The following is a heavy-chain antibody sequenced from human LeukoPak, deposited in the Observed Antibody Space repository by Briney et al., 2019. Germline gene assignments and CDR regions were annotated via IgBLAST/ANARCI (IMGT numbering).Heavy chain of an antibody. J-gene: IGHJ4*02. Sequence: SETLSLTCTVSGGSISSSSYYWGWLRQPPGGGLEWIGSIYYSGSPYYNPSLKSRVTVSVDTSKNQFSLELTSVTAADTAVYYCARQQWELVTPFDYWGQGTLVSASS. CDR2: IYYSGSP. CDR1: GGSISSSSYY. D-gene: IGHD1-26*01. V-gene: IGHV4-39*01. CDR3: ARQQWELVTPFDY.